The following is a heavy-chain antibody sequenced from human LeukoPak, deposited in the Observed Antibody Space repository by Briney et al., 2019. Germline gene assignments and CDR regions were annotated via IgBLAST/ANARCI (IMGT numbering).Heavy chain of an antibody. J-gene: IGHJ4*02. D-gene: IGHD6-19*01. CDR2: ISGSGGST. CDR1: GFTFSSYA. CDR3: AKAGALAVAGNFDY. V-gene: IGHV3-23*01. Sequence: PGGSLRLSCAAPGFTFSSYAMSWVRQAPGKGLEGVSAISGSGGSTYYADSVKGRFTISRDNSKNTLYLQMNSLRAEDTAVYYCAKAGALAVAGNFDYWGQGTLVTVSS.